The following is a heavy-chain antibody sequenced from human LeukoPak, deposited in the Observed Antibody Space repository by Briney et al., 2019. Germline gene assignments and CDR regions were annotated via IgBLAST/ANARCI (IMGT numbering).Heavy chain of an antibody. V-gene: IGHV1-18*01. D-gene: IGHD3-9*01. CDR3: AIDNDILTGYDGY. Sequence: ASVKVSCKASGGTFSSYAISWVRQAPGQGLEWMGWISAYNGNTNYAQKLQGRVTMTTDTSTSTAYMELRSLRSDDTAVYYCAIDNDILTGYDGYWGQGTLVTVSS. J-gene: IGHJ4*02. CDR2: ISAYNGNT. CDR1: GGTFSSYA.